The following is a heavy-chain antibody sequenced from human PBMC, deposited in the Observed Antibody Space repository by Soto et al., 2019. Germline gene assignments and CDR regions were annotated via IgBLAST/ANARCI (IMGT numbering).Heavy chain of an antibody. Sequence: PGGSLRLSCAASGFTFSSYSMNWVRQPPGRGLEWIGSIYYSGSTYYNPSLKSRVTISVDTSKNQFSLKLSSVTAADTAAYYCARHFGPYYDIPFDYWGQGTLVTVSS. CDR1: GFTFSSYSMN. V-gene: IGHV4-39*01. J-gene: IGHJ4*02. CDR3: ARHFGPYYDIPFDY. CDR2: IYYSGST. D-gene: IGHD3-9*01.